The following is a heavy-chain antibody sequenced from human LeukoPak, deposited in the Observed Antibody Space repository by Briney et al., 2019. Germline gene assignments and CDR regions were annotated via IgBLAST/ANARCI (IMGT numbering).Heavy chain of an antibody. CDR1: GGTFSSYA. CDR3: ATAQSSSWYIHSYYYYMDV. D-gene: IGHD6-13*01. J-gene: IGHJ6*03. CDR2: IIPIFDTT. V-gene: IGHV1-69*06. Sequence: ASVKVSCKASGGTFSSYAMSWVRQAPGQGLEWMGGIIPIFDTTNYAQKFQGRVTITADKSTSTAYMELSSLRSEDTAVYYCATAQSSSWYIHSYYYYMDVWGKGTTVTVSS.